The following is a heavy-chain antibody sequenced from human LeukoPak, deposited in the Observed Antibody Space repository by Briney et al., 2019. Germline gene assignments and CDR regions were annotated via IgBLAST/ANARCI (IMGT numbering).Heavy chain of an antibody. J-gene: IGHJ4*02. D-gene: IGHD3-10*01. CDR2: IYYSGDS. CDR1: GGSISSHY. CDR3: ARDRNYYGSDSSYFDY. Sequence: PSETLSLTCTVSGGSISSHYWSWIRQPPGKGLEWIGYIYYSGDSNYNPSLKSRVTISVDTSQNQFSLRLSSVTAADTAVYYCARDRNYYGSDSSYFDYWGQGTLVTVSS. V-gene: IGHV4-59*11.